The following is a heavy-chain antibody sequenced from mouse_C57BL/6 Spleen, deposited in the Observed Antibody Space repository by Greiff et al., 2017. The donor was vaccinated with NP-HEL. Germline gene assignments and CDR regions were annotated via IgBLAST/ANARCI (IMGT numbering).Heavy chain of an antibody. CDR1: GFTFSYYY. V-gene: IGHV5-16*01. Sequence: EVQLVESEGGLVQPGSSMKLSCTASGFTFSYYYMAWVRQVPEKGLEWVANINHDGSSTYYLDSLKSRFIISRDNAKNILYLQMSSLKSEDTATYYCARGPGYYRYFDVWGTGTTVTVSS. CDR2: INHDGSST. CDR3: ARGPGYYRYFDV. D-gene: IGHD2-2*01. J-gene: IGHJ1*03.